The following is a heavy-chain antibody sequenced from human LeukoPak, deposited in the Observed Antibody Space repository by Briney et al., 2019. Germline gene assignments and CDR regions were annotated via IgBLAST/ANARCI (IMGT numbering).Heavy chain of an antibody. Sequence: GGSLRLSCAASGFTFSSYWMTWVRQAPGKGLELVANIKQDGSEKYYVDSVKGRFTISRDNAKNSLYLQMNSLRAEDTAVYYCARLSDSSGTPRSDYWGQGTLVTVSS. D-gene: IGHD3-22*01. CDR1: GFTFSSYW. CDR3: ARLSDSSGTPRSDY. V-gene: IGHV3-7*03. J-gene: IGHJ4*02. CDR2: IKQDGSEK.